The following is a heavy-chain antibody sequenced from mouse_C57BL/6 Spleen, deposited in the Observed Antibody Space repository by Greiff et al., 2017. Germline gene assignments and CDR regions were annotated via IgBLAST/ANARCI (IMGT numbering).Heavy chain of an antibody. D-gene: IGHD2-1*01. CDR1: GYTFTDYY. CDR2: INPNNGGT. Sequence: VQLKQSGPELVKPGASVKISCKASGYTFTDYYMNWVKQSHGKSLEWIGDINPNNGGTSYNQKFKGKATLTVDKSSSTAYMELRSLTSEDSAVYYCARLDGNYVRYFDYWGQGTTLTVSS. CDR3: ARLDGNYVRYFDY. J-gene: IGHJ2*01. V-gene: IGHV1-26*01.